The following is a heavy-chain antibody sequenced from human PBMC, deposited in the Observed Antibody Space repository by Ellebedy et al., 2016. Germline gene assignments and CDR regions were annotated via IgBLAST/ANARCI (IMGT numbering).Heavy chain of an antibody. CDR2: IDHSGST. Sequence: ESLKISXVASGFSFGKYVMSWVRQRPGKGLECIGEIDHSGSTNYNPSLESRVTISRDTSKNQFSLKLNSVTAADTAVYYCARESRGVVVLPDAKYFHHYMDVWGEGTTVTVSS. CDR1: GFSFGKYV. D-gene: IGHD2-2*01. J-gene: IGHJ6*03. V-gene: IGHV4-34*01. CDR3: ARESRGVVVLPDAKYFHHYMDV.